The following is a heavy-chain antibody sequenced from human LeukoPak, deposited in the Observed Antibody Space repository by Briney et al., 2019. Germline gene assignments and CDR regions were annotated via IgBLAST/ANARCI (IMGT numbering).Heavy chain of an antibody. V-gene: IGHV3-30*01. D-gene: IGHD6-13*01. CDR1: GFTFSSYA. J-gene: IGHJ6*03. CDR3: ARDSSSWYFYYYMDV. Sequence: GGSLRLSCAASGFTFSSYAMHWVRQAPGKGLEWVAVISYDGSNKYYADSVKGRFTISRDNSKNTLYLQMNSLRAEDTAAYYCARDSSSWYFYYYMDVWGKGTTVTVSS. CDR2: ISYDGSNK.